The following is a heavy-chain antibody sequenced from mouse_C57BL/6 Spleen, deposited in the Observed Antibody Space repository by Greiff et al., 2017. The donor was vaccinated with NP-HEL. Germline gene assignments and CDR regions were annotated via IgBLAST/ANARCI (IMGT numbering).Heavy chain of an antibody. CDR3: ARRGVYYGNYEGFAY. J-gene: IGHJ3*01. D-gene: IGHD2-1*01. CDR2: INPNNGGT. V-gene: IGHV1-26*01. Sequence: EVQLQQSGPELVKPGASVKISCKASGYTFTDYYMNWVKQSHGKSLEWIGDINPNNGGTSYNQKFKGKATLTVDKSSSTAYMELRSLTSEDSAVYYCARRGVYYGNYEGFAYWGQGTLVTVSA. CDR1: GYTFTDYY.